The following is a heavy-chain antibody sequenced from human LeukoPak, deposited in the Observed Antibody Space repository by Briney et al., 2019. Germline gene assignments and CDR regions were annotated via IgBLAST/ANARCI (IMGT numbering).Heavy chain of an antibody. D-gene: IGHD2-2*01. V-gene: IGHV4-59*01. CDR1: GGSISSYY. Sequence: PSETLSLTCTVSGGSISSYYWSWIRQPPGKGLEWIGYIYYSGSTNYNPSLKSRVTISVDTSKNQFSLKLSSVTAADTAVYYCVRDGKFCSSTNCYLRGSHWYDPWGQGTPVTVSS. J-gene: IGHJ5*02. CDR3: VRDGKFCSSTNCYLRGSHWYDP. CDR2: IYYSGST.